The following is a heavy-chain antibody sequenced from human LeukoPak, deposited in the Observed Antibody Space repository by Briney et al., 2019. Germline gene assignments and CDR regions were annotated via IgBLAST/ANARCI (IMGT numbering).Heavy chain of an antibody. CDR3: ARDRGAAAGEWDYYYMDV. Sequence: SHTLSLTCAISGDSVPSNSAAWNWIRQSPSRGLEWLGRTYYRSKWYNDYAVSVKSRITINPDTSKNQFSLQLNSVTPEDTAVYYCARDRGAAAGEWDYYYMDVWGKGTTVTVSS. CDR2: TYYRSKWYN. CDR1: GDSVPSNSAA. D-gene: IGHD6-13*01. J-gene: IGHJ6*03. V-gene: IGHV6-1*01.